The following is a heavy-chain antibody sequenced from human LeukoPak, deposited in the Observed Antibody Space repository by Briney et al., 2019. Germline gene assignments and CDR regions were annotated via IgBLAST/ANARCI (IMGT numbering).Heavy chain of an antibody. CDR1: GGSFSGYY. V-gene: IGHV4-34*01. D-gene: IGHD3-10*01. CDR3: AGAGITMVRS. Sequence: SETLSLTCAVHGGSFSGYYWSCIRQPPGKGLEWIGEINHSGSTNYNPSLKTRVTRSLDTTKNQYSLKLSSVTAAETAVYYCAGAGITMVRSWGQGSLVTVSS. CDR2: INHSGST. J-gene: IGHJ4*02.